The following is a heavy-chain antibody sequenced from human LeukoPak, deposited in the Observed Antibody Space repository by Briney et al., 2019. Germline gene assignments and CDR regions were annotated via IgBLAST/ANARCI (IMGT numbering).Heavy chain of an antibody. D-gene: IGHD1-26*01. CDR1: GFTFDDYA. Sequence: GGSLRLSCAASGFTFDDYAMHWVRQAPGKGLEWVSGISWNSGSIGYADSVKGRFTISRDNAKNSLYLQMNSLRAEDTALYYCAKAVEATNYYYFDYWGQGTLVAVSS. CDR2: ISWNSGSI. V-gene: IGHV3-9*01. J-gene: IGHJ4*02. CDR3: AKAVEATNYYYFDY.